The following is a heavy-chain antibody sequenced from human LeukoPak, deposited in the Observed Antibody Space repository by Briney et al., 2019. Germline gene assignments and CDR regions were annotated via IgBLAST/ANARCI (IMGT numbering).Heavy chain of an antibody. J-gene: IGHJ4*02. CDR2: IIPIFGTA. CDR1: GGTFSSYA. Sequence: XVSCKASGGTFSSYAISWVRQAPGQGLEGMGRIIPIFGTANYAQKFQGRVTINTDESKSTAYMELSSLRPEDTAVYYCARSTCTPLFDYWGQGTLVTVSS. V-gene: IGHV1-69*05. D-gene: IGHD2-8*01. CDR3: ARSTCTPLFDY.